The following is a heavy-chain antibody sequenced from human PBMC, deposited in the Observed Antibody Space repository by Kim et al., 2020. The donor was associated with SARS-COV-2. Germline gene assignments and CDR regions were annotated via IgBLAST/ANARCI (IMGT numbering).Heavy chain of an antibody. CDR1: GGSISRYF. CDR2: IYYRGST. J-gene: IGHJ2*01. D-gene: IGHD4-17*01. V-gene: IGHV4-59*08. CDR3: ATRGRWTESWYFDL. Sequence: SETLSLTCTVSGGSISRYFWSWVRQPPGKGLEWIGYIYYRGSTNDNPSLKGRVTMSVDTSKNQFSLNLSSVTAADTDVYYCATRGRWTESWYFDLWGRGT.